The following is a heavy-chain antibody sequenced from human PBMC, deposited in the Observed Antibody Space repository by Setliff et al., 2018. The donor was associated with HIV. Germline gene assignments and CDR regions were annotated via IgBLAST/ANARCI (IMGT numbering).Heavy chain of an antibody. D-gene: IGHD5-12*01. Sequence: SETLSLTCSVSGGSLNSGYDYWTWIRQPAGKGLEWIGHIYSAGSTDYNPSLKSRVTMSVDMSNNKVSLKLRSVTAADMAIYYCVREYSGVYPDFSFYIDVWGKGTTVTVS. V-gene: IGHV4-61*09. CDR1: GGSLNSGYDY. CDR3: VREYSGVYPDFSFYIDV. J-gene: IGHJ6*03. CDR2: IYSAGST.